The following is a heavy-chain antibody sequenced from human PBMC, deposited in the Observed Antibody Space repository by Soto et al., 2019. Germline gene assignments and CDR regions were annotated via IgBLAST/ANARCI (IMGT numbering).Heavy chain of an antibody. J-gene: IGHJ6*02. V-gene: IGHV4-34*01. CDR2: INHSGNT. D-gene: IGHD6-13*01. Sequence: QVQLQQSGAGLLKPSETLSLTCAVYGGSFSGYYWSWIRQPPGKRLEWIGEINHSGNTNYNPSLNCRVIISVDPSKNQFSLKLSAVTAAETALYYRARNQRNFPVIAAAGTGYGMDVWGQGTTVSVSS. CDR1: GGSFSGYY. CDR3: ARNQRNFPVIAAAGTGYGMDV.